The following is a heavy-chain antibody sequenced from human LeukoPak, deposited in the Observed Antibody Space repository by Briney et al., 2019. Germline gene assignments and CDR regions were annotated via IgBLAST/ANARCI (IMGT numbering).Heavy chain of an antibody. J-gene: IGHJ4*02. D-gene: IGHD3-22*01. CDR3: ARDQSYYDSSGYYPRNFDY. Sequence: SVKVSCKASGGTFSSYAISWVRQAPGQGLEWMASIIPILGIANYAQKFQGRVTITADKSTSTAYMELSSLRSEDTAVYYCARDQSYYDSSGYYPRNFDYWGQGTLVTVSS. V-gene: IGHV1-69*04. CDR1: GGTFSSYA. CDR2: IIPILGIA.